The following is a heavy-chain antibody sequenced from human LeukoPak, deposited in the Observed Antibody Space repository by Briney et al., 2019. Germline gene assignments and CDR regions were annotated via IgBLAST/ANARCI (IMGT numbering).Heavy chain of an antibody. CDR3: ARGARKGDDYGGFFDY. Sequence: GGSLRLSCAASGFTFSTYNMNWVRQAPGKGLEWVSSISGSSSYIYYADSVKGRFSISRDNAKNSLYLQMNSLRAEDTAVYYCARGARKGDDYGGFFDYWGQGTLVTVSS. V-gene: IGHV3-21*01. D-gene: IGHD4-23*01. CDR2: ISGSSSYI. CDR1: GFTFSTYN. J-gene: IGHJ4*02.